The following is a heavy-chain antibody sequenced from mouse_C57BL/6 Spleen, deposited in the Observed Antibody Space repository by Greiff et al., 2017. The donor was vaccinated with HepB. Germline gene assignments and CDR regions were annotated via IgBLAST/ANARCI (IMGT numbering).Heavy chain of an antibody. Sequence: DVQLQESGPELVKPGASVKISCKASGYSFTGYYMNWVKQSPEKSLEWIGEINPSTGGTTYNQKFKAKATLTVDKSSSTAYMQLKSLTSEDSAVYYCARGKLGLYYFDYWGQGTTLTVSS. J-gene: IGHJ2*01. D-gene: IGHD4-1*01. CDR3: ARGKLGLYYFDY. CDR1: GYSFTGYY. V-gene: IGHV1-42*01. CDR2: INPSTGGT.